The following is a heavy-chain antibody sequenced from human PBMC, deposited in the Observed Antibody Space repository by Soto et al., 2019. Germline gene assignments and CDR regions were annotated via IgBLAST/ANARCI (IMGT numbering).Heavy chain of an antibody. CDR2: INSDGSST. CDR3: AREGIDYDFWSGLNYGMDV. Sequence: PGGSLRLSCAASGFTFSSYWMHWVRQAPGKGLVWVSRINSDGSSTSYADSVKGRFTISRDNAKNTLYLQMNSLRAEDTAVYYCAREGIDYDFWSGLNYGMDVWGQGTTVTVPS. V-gene: IGHV3-74*01. CDR1: GFTFSSYW. D-gene: IGHD3-3*01. J-gene: IGHJ6*02.